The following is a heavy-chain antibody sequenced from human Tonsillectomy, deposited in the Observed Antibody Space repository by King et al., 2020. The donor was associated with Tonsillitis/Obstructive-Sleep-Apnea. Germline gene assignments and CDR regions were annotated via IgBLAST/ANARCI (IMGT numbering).Heavy chain of an antibody. CDR3: TSELFLEWSFEY. V-gene: IGHV3-49*05. CDR1: GFTFGDYA. Sequence: VQLVESGGGLVKPGRSLRLSCTSSGFTFGDYAMRWFRQAPGKGLEWVGFIRSKAYGGTTEYAASVKGRFTISRDDSKSIAYLQMNSLKTEDTAVYYCTSELFLEWSFEYCGQGTLVTVSS. D-gene: IGHD3-3*01. J-gene: IGHJ4*02. CDR2: IRSKAYGGTT.